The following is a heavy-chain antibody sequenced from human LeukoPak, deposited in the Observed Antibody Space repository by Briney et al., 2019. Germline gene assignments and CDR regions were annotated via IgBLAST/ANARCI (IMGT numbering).Heavy chain of an antibody. CDR2: IIPIFRSS. V-gene: IGHV1-69*13. CDR1: GDSFTNYP. Sequence: ASVKVSCRASGDSFTNYPINWVRQAPGQGLEWVGEIIPIFRSSKYAQNFEGRVTITADESKSTAYLELRGLRSDDTAIHYCARLATFCTSDTCSRYNRHGFDYWGQGALVTVSS. J-gene: IGHJ4*02. CDR3: ARLATFCTSDTCSRYNRHGFDY. D-gene: IGHD3/OR15-3a*01.